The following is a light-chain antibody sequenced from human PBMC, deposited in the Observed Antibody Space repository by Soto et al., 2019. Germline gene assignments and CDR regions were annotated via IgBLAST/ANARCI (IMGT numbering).Light chain of an antibody. CDR2: AAS. CDR1: QGVSAY. CDR3: QQSYKTPHT. Sequence: DIQMTQSPYSLSASVGDRVTVTCRASQGVSAYLLWYQQRHGRAPKLLIYAASNLIAGVPSRFSGSGSGTNFTLTINNLQPEDFTSDYCQQSYKTPHTFGHGTKLETK. V-gene: IGKV1-39*01. J-gene: IGKJ2*01.